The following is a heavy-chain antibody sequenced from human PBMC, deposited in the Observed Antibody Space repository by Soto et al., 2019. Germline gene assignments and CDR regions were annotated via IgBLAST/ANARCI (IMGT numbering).Heavy chain of an antibody. CDR2: ISGSGGST. D-gene: IGHD3-10*01. V-gene: IGHV3-23*01. J-gene: IGHJ4*02. Sequence: PGGSLRLSCAASGFTFSSYVMSWVRQAPGKGLEWVSAISGSGGSTYYADSVKGRFTISRDNSKNTLYLQMNSLRAEDTAVYYCAKDPDYYGSGSYYSYWGQGTLVTSPQ. CDR1: GFTFSSYV. CDR3: AKDPDYYGSGSYYSY.